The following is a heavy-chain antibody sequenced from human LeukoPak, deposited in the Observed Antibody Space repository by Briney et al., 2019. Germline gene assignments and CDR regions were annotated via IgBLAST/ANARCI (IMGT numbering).Heavy chain of an antibody. CDR2: INHSGST. J-gene: IGHJ6*02. CDR1: GGSFSGYY. CDR3: ARVYSTTPDYYYYGMDV. D-gene: IGHD6-13*01. V-gene: IGHV4-34*01. Sequence: PSETLSLTCAVYGGSFSGYYWSWIRQPPGKGLEWIGEINHSGSTNYNPSLKSRVTTSVDTSKNQFSLKLSSVTAADTAVYYCARVYSTTPDYYYYGMDVWGQGTTVTVSS.